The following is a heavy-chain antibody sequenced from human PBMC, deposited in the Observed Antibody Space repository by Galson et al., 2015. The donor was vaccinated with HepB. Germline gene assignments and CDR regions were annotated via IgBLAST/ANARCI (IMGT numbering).Heavy chain of an antibody. Sequence: ETLSLTCAVYGGSFSGYYWSWIRQPPGKGLEWIGEINHSGSTNYNPSLKSRVTISVDTSKNQFSLKLSSVTAADTAVYYCARGRRIPGRTTLFDYWDQGSLVTVSS. J-gene: IGHJ4*02. CDR2: INHSGST. V-gene: IGHV4-34*01. CDR1: GGSFSGYY. D-gene: IGHD2/OR15-2a*01. CDR3: ARGRRIPGRTTLFDY.